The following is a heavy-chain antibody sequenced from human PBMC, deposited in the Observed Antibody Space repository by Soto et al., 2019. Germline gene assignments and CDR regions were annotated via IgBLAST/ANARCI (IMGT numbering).Heavy chain of an antibody. CDR3: TRERGNRNRRTYYYYGMDV. D-gene: IGHD1-1*01. J-gene: IGHJ6*02. Sequence: PGGSLRLSCTASGFTFGDYAMSWFRQAPGKGLEWVGFIRGKAYGGTTEYAASVKGRFTISRDDSKSIAYLQMNSLKTEDTAVYYCTRERGNRNRRTYYYYGMDVWGQGTTVTVPS. CDR1: GFTFGDYA. CDR2: IRGKAYGGTT. V-gene: IGHV3-49*03.